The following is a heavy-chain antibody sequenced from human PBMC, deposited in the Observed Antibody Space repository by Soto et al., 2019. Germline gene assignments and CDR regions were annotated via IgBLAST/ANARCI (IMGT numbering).Heavy chain of an antibody. D-gene: IGHD6-19*01. CDR3: AAAAIPVAGRHPDF. V-gene: IGHV1-2*02. CDR1: GYMFTGFY. CDR2: INPNNGVT. J-gene: IGHJ4*02. Sequence: ASVKVSCKASGYMFTGFYLHWVRQAPGQGLEWMGWINPNNGVTTYAKNFQGRVTMTRDSSISTAYMELSSLRSDDTAVYFCAAAAIPVAGRHPDFWGQGTVVTVSS.